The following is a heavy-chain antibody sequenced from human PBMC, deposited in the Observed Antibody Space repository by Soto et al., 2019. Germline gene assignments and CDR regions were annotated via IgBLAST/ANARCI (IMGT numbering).Heavy chain of an antibody. D-gene: IGHD2-15*01. CDR2: IRNRANSYTT. V-gene: IGHV3-72*01. Sequence: EVQLVESGGGLVQPGGSLRLSCAASGFIFSGYYMDWVRQAPGKGLEWVGRIRNRANSYTTEYAASVKGRFTISRDDSKNSLYLQMNSLKTEDTAIYYCASLVSPLYCSGGSCYRNSYFQHWGQGTLVTVSS. CDR1: GFIFSGYY. J-gene: IGHJ1*01. CDR3: ASLVSPLYCSGGSCYRNSYFQH.